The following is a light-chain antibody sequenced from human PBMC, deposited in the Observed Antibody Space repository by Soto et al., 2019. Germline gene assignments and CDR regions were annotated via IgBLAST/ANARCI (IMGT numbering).Light chain of an antibody. CDR1: SSDVGGYNY. CDR2: DVS. Sequence: QSALTQPASVSGSPGQSITISCTGTSSDVGGYNYVSWYQQHPGKAPKLMIYDVSNRPSGVSNRFSGSKSGNTASLTISGLQADDEADYYCSSYTSSSTLVVFGVGTKLTVL. CDR3: SSYTSSSTLVV. J-gene: IGLJ2*01. V-gene: IGLV2-14*01.